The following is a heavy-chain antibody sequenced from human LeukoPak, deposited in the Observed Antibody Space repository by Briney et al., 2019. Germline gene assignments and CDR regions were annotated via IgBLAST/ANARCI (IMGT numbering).Heavy chain of an antibody. CDR3: VRGGGDNTIFGAVKYGLDV. Sequence: PGGSLRLSCAASGFTFSSYWMHWVRQVPGKGLVWVSRINSAGTSTSYADSVKGRFTISRDSAKNTLYLQMNSLRAEDTAVYYCVRGGGDNTIFGAVKYGLDVWGQGTTVTVSS. CDR1: GFTFSSYW. CDR2: INSAGTST. V-gene: IGHV3-74*01. J-gene: IGHJ6*02. D-gene: IGHD3-3*01.